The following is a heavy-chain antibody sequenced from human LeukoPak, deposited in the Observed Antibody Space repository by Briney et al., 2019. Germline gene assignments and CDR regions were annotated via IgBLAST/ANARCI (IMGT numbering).Heavy chain of an antibody. Sequence: SVKVSCKASGGTFSSYAISWVRQAPGQGLEWMGGIIPIFGTANYAQKFQGRVTITADESTSTAYMELSSLRSEDTAVYYCARDRRRSYQGHAFDIWGQGTMVTVSS. V-gene: IGHV1-69*13. CDR3: ARDRRRSYQGHAFDI. D-gene: IGHD1-26*01. CDR2: IIPIFGTA. CDR1: GGTFSSYA. J-gene: IGHJ3*02.